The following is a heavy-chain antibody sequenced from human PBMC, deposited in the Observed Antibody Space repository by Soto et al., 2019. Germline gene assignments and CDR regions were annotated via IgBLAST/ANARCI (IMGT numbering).Heavy chain of an antibody. CDR1: GGSFSDYY. D-gene: IGHD2-15*01. CDR2: INDSGST. CDR3: ARGIHRYCSGGTCYSNGRAFDI. J-gene: IGHJ3*02. V-gene: IGHV4-34*01. Sequence: SETLSLTCAVYGGSFSDYYWSWVRQPPGKGLEWIGEINDSGSTNYNPSLKSRVTISVDTSKNQFSLTPNSVTAADTAVYYCARGIHRYCSGGTCYSNGRAFDIWGQGTMVTVSS.